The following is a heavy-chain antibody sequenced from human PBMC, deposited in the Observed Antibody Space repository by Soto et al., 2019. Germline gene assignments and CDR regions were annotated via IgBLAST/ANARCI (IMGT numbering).Heavy chain of an antibody. CDR2: IYHSGST. CDR1: GGSISSYY. J-gene: IGHJ6*03. V-gene: IGHV4-59*12. CDR3: ARVIVVVPDDYYYMDV. Sequence: SETLSLTCTVSGGSISSYYWSWIRQPPGKGLEWIGEIYHSGSTNYNPSLKSRVTISVDKSKNQFSLKLSSVTAADTAVYYCARVIVVVPDDYYYMDVWGKGTTVTVSS. D-gene: IGHD2-2*01.